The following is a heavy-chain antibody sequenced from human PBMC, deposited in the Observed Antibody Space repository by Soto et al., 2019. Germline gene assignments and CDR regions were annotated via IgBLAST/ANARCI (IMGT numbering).Heavy chain of an antibody. CDR2: IYHGGGT. V-gene: IGHV4-30-2*01. Sequence: QLQLQESGSGLVKPSQTLSLPCAVSGGSISSGGYSWSWIRLPPGKGLEWIGNIYHGGGTYYNPSRKSRVPISIEKSKNQFPLRVTSVTAADTAVYYCARSQWDYDVLTGRLWGAFDIWGPGTMVTVSS. CDR1: GGSISSGGYS. D-gene: IGHD3-9*01. CDR3: ARSQWDYDVLTGRLWGAFDI. J-gene: IGHJ3*02.